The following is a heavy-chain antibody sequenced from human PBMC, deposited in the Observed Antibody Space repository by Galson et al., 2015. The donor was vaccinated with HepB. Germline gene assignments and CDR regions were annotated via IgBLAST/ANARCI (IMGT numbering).Heavy chain of an antibody. Sequence: SLRLSCAASGFTFSSYAMSRVRQAPGKGLEWVSAISGSGGSTYYADSVKGRFTISRDNSKNTLYLQMNSLRAEDTAVYYCAKDPRIYSSSWYFDYWGQGTLVTVSS. J-gene: IGHJ4*02. D-gene: IGHD6-13*01. CDR2: ISGSGGST. V-gene: IGHV3-23*01. CDR3: AKDPRIYSSSWYFDY. CDR1: GFTFSSYA.